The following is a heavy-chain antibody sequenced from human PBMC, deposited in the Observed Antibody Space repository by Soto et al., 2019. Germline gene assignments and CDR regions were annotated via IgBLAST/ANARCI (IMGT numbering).Heavy chain of an antibody. J-gene: IGHJ4*02. CDR2: ISGSGGST. V-gene: IGHV3-23*01. CDR1: GFTFSSYA. Sequence: TGGSLRLSCAASGFTFSSYAMSWVRQAPGKGLEWVSAISGSGGSTYYADSVKGRFTISRDNSKNTLYLQMNSLRAEDTAVYYCAKDLGIPYSSGCFDYWGQGTLVTVSS. CDR3: AKDLGIPYSSGCFDY. D-gene: IGHD6-19*01.